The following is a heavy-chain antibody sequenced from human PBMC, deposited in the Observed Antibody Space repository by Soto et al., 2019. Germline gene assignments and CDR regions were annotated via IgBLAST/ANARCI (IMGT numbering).Heavy chain of an antibody. CDR1: GYTFTSYG. J-gene: IGHJ4*02. CDR3: ATRPPVFYF. Sequence: ASVKVSCKTSGYTFTSYGISWVRQAPGQGLEWMGWISTDKGKTNYAQKFQGRVTMTTDTSTSTAYMELRSLRSDDTAVYYCATRPPVFYFWGQGTPVPVSS. CDR2: ISTDKGKT. V-gene: IGHV1-18*01.